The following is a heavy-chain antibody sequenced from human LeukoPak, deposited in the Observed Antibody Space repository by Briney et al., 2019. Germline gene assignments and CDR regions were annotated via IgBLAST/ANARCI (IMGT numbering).Heavy chain of an antibody. J-gene: IGHJ4*01. CDR3: AKDFGDFFPPLFDS. CDR2: ISGSGGGT. V-gene: IGHV3-23*01. CDR1: GFTVSSNS. D-gene: IGHD4-17*01. Sequence: GGSLRLSCTVSGFTVSSNSMSWVRQAPGKGLEWVSAISGSGGGTYSADSVKGRVTISRDNSKNALSLQMNSLRAEDTAVYYCAKDFGDFFPPLFDSWGHGTLVTVSS.